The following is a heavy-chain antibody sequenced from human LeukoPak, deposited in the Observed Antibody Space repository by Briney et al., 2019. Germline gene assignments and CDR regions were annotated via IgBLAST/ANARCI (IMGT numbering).Heavy chain of an antibody. CDR1: GFTFSTYG. V-gene: IGHV3-23*01. D-gene: IGHD6-6*01. Sequence: GGSLRLSCVASGFTFSTYGMSWVRQAPGKGLEWVSAISGSGGSTYYADSVKGRFTISRDNSKNTLYLQMNSLRAEDTAVYYCAKDLSEYSSPNDYWGQGTLVTVSS. J-gene: IGHJ4*02. CDR2: ISGSGGST. CDR3: AKDLSEYSSPNDY.